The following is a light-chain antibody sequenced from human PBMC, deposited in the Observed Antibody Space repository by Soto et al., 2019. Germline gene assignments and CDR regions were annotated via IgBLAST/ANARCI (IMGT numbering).Light chain of an antibody. CDR1: QDISNY. CDR3: QKYNSAPKT. CDR2: AAS. Sequence: DIQMTQSPSSLSASVGDRVTITCRASQDISNYLAWYQQKPWEVPKLLIYAASTLQKGVQSRFSGGGSGTLFTLTISSLQPDDVATYYCQKYNSAPKTFGRGTRLEIK. J-gene: IGKJ2*01. V-gene: IGKV1-27*01.